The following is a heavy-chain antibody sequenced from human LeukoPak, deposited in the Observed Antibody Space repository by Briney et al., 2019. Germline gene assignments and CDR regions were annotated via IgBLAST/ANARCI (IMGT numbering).Heavy chain of an antibody. CDR2: VKSDGSNP. Sequence: GGSLRLSCAASRFSFRNYWMHWVRQAPGKGLGWVSRVKSDGSNPSYADSVKGRFTISRDNAENMLYLQMNTLGAEDTAVYYCARDIVSGSGSLDYWGQGTLVTVSS. CDR3: ARDIVSGSGSLDY. CDR1: RFSFRNYW. D-gene: IGHD3-10*01. J-gene: IGHJ4*02. V-gene: IGHV3-74*01.